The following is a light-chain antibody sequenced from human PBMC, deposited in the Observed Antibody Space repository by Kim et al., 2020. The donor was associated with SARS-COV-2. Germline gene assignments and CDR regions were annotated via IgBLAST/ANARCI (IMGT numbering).Light chain of an antibody. CDR3: NSRDSSGNHLK. J-gene: IGLJ7*01. Sequence: SSELTQDPAVSVALGQTVRITCQGDSLRSYYASWYQQKPGQAPVLVIYGKNNRPSGIPDRFSGSSSGNTVSLTITGAQAEDEADYYCNSRDSSGNHLKFG. CDR2: GKN. V-gene: IGLV3-19*01. CDR1: SLRSYY.